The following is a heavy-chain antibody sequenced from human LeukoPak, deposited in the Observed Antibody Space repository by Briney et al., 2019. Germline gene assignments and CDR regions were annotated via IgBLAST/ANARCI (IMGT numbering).Heavy chain of an antibody. D-gene: IGHD5/OR15-5a*01. CDR2: ISDRDHNT. J-gene: IGHJ4*02. V-gene: IGHV3-23*01. Sequence: GGSLRLSCAASGLTFSSYAMTWARQAPGKGLEWVSSISDRDHNTYYADSVKGRFTISRDNSKNTLYLQMNSLRAEDTAVYYCAKGGLSRAGLDFWGQRTLVTVSS. CDR3: AKGGLSRAGLDF. CDR1: GLTFSSYA.